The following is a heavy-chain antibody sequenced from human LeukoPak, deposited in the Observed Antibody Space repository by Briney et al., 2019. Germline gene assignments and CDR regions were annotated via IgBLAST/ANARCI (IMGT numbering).Heavy chain of an antibody. J-gene: IGHJ4*02. CDR2: IYYSGST. Sequence: SETLSLTCTVSGGSISSSSYYWSWIRQPPGKGLEWIGYIYYSGSTNYNPSLKSRVTISVDTSKNQFSLKLSSVTAADTAVYYCARGLRYFDWLTFDYWGQGTLVTVSS. CDR3: ARGLRYFDWLTFDY. CDR1: GGSISSSSYY. D-gene: IGHD3-9*01. V-gene: IGHV4-61*01.